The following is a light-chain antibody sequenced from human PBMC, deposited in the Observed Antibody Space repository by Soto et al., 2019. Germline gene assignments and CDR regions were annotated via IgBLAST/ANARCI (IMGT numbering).Light chain of an antibody. V-gene: IGKV3-20*01. CDR2: TAS. CDR1: QSVASSF. CDR3: QQYADSPLLS. Sequence: EIVLTQSPGTLSLSPGARATLSCRASQSVASSFIAWFQQKPGQPPRLLIYTASSRAPGIPDRFTASGSGTDFTLTISRLEPEDFAVYYCQQYADSPLLSFGGGTRLDI. J-gene: IGKJ4*01.